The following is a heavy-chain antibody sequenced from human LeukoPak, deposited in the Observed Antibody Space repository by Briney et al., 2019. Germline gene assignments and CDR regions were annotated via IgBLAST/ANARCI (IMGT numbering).Heavy chain of an antibody. CDR1: GFTFSSYE. J-gene: IGHJ4*02. CDR3: AREIRGVGVDY. V-gene: IGHV3-48*03. D-gene: IGHD3-10*01. Sequence: GGSLRLSCAASGFTFSSYEMNWVRQAPGKGLEWVSYISSSGSTIYYADSVKGRFTISRDNAKNSLYLQMNSLRAEDTAVYYCAREIRGVGVDYWGQGTLVTVSS. CDR2: ISSSGSTI.